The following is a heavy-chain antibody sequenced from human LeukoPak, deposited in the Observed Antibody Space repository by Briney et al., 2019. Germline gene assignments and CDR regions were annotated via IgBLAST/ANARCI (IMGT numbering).Heavy chain of an antibody. CDR1: GGSISSSFDY. V-gene: IGHV4-39*07. Sequence: KPSETLSLTCIVSGGSISSSFDYWGWIRQPPGRGLEWIGSIYHSGSTYYNPSLKSRVTISVDTSKNEFSLKVTSVTATDTAVYYCARDAGRFDPWGQGTLVTVSS. CDR2: IYHSGST. CDR3: ARDAGRFDP. J-gene: IGHJ5*02.